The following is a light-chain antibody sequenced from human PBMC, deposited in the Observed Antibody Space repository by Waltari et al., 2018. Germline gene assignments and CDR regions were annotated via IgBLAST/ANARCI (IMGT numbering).Light chain of an antibody. CDR1: QTVGTY. CDR3: QQRSDRPPVS. Sequence: EIVLTQSPATLSLSPGDRATLSCRASQTVGTYLAWYQQKPGQAPRLLIYDAFNRATGIPARFSGSGSGTDFTLTISSLEPGDSAVYYCQQRSDRPPVSFGQRTKLEIK. CDR2: DAF. J-gene: IGKJ2*03. V-gene: IGKV3-11*01.